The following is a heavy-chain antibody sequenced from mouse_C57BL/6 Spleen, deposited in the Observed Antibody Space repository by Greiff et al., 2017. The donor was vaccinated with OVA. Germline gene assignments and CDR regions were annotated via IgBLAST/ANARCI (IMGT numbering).Heavy chain of an antibody. V-gene: IGHV1-81*01. CDR3: ARGDWDFDV. CDR2: IYPRSGNT. CDR1: GYTFTSYG. Sequence: VQLQQSGAELARPGASVKLSCKASGYTFTSYGISWVKQRTGQGLEWIGEIYPRSGNTYYNEKFKGKATLTADKSSSTAYMELRSLTSEDSAVYFCARGDWDFDVWGTGTTVTVSS. J-gene: IGHJ1*03.